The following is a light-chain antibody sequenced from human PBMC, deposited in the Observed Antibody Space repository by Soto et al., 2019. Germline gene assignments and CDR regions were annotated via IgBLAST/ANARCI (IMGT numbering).Light chain of an antibody. J-gene: IGKJ1*01. CDR1: QGISNY. V-gene: IGKV1-27*01. CDR2: AAS. CDR3: QKYNSALWT. Sequence: DIQMTQSPSSLSASVGDRVTITCRASQGISNYLAWYQQKPGKVPKLLIYAASTLQSGVPSRFSGSGSGTDFTLTISSLQHEDVATYYCQKYNSALWTLGQGTKVDIK.